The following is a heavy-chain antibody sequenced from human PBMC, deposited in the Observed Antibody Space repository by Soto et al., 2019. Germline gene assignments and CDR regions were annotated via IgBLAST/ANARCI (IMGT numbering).Heavy chain of an antibody. D-gene: IGHD6-6*01. CDR3: ARDRALLAARPRFGFDP. CDR2: IYPGDSDI. J-gene: IGHJ5*02. CDR1: GYSFTNYW. V-gene: IGHV5-51*01. Sequence: GESLKISCKGSGYSFTNYWIGWVRQMPGKGLEWMGIIYPGDSDIKYSPSFQGQVTISADKSISTAYMELSSLRSEDTAVYYCARDRALLAARPRFGFDPWGQGTLVTVSS.